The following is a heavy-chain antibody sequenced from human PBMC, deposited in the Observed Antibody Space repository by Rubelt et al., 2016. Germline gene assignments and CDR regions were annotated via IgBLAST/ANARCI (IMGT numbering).Heavy chain of an antibody. CDR2: ISYDGSNK. D-gene: IGHD6-13*01. CDR3: AKEGPIAAAGGGEDY. CDR1: GFTFSSYA. J-gene: IGHJ4*02. V-gene: IGHV3-30*04. Sequence: SCAASGFTFSSYAMHWVRQAPGKGLEWVAVISYDGSNKYYADSVKGRFTISRDNSKNTLYLQMNSLRAEDTAVYYCAKEGPIAAAGGGEDYWGQGTLVTVSS.